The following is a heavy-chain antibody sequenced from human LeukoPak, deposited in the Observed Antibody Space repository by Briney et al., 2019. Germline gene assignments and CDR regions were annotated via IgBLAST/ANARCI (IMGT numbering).Heavy chain of an antibody. CDR3: ARVRTAMEIGAY. D-gene: IGHD5-18*01. Sequence: GGSLRLSCAASGFTFGDFATHWVRQAPGKGLEWVSLISEDGDTYYGDSVKGRFTVSRDNSKNSLYLQMNSLRTENNGLYYCARVRTAMEIGAYWGQGTLVTVSS. CDR2: ISEDGDT. V-gene: IGHV3-43*02. CDR1: GFTFGDFA. J-gene: IGHJ4*02.